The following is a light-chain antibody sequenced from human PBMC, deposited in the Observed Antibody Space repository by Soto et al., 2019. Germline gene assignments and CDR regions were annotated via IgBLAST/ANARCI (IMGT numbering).Light chain of an antibody. Sequence: QSALTQPASVSGSPGQSITISCTGGSSDVGGYNYVSWYQQHPGKAPKLMIYEVSNRPSGVSNRFSGSKSGNTASLTISGLQAEDEADYYCSSYTSTSILYVFGTGTQLTVL. J-gene: IGLJ1*01. CDR3: SSYTSTSILYV. CDR1: SSDVGGYNY. V-gene: IGLV2-14*01. CDR2: EVS.